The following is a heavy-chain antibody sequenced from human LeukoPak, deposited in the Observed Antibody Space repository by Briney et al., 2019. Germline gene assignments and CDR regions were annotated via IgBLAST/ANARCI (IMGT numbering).Heavy chain of an antibody. Sequence: SETLSLTCTVSGGSISSGSYYWSWIRQPAGKGLEWIGRIYTSGGTNYNPSLKSRVTISVDTSKNQFSLKLSSVTAADTAVYYCAREHDFWSGYLDYWGQGTLVTVSS. CDR1: GGSISSGSYY. J-gene: IGHJ4*02. D-gene: IGHD3-3*01. CDR3: AREHDFWSGYLDY. V-gene: IGHV4-61*02. CDR2: IYTSGGT.